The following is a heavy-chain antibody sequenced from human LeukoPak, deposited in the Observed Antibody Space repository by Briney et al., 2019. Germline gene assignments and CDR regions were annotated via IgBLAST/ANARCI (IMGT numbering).Heavy chain of an antibody. CDR2: ISGSGGST. CDR1: GFTFSSYA. Sequence: GGSLRLSCAASGFTFSSYAMNWVRQAPGKGLEWVSAISGSGGSTYYADSVKGRFTISRDDSRNTLYLQMNSLRAEDTAVYYCATPSNYFDYWGQGTLVTVSS. J-gene: IGHJ4*02. CDR3: ATPSNYFDY. V-gene: IGHV3-23*01. D-gene: IGHD2-2*01.